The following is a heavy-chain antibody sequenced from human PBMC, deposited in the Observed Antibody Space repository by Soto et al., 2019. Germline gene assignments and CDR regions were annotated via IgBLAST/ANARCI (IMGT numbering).Heavy chain of an antibody. CDR3: ARDVRYCSSTSCSGGMVTTDY. CDR1: GFTFSSYW. D-gene: IGHD2-2*01. V-gene: IGHV3-74*01. CDR2: INSDGSST. J-gene: IGHJ4*02. Sequence: GGSLRLSCAASGFTFSSYWMHWVRQAPGKGLVWVSRINSDGSSTSYADSVKGRFTISRDNAKNTLYLQMNSLRAEDTAVYYCARDVRYCSSTSCSGGMVTTDYWGQGTLVTVSS.